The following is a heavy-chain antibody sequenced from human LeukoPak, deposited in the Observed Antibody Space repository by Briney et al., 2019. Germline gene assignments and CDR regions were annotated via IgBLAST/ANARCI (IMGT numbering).Heavy chain of an antibody. CDR1: GGTFSSYG. Sequence: SVKVSCKASGGTFSSYGISWVRQAPGQGLEWMGRIIPILGIPNYAQKFQGRVTITADKSTSTAYMELSSLRSEDTAVYYCARDSRYCGGGSCSYYYYYMDVWGQGTTVTVSS. J-gene: IGHJ6*02. CDR3: ARDSRYCGGGSCSYYYYYMDV. CDR2: IIPILGIP. D-gene: IGHD2-15*01. V-gene: IGHV1-69*04.